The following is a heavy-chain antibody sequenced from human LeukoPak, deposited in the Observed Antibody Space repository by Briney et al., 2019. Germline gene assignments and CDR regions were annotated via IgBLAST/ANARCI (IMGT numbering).Heavy chain of an antibody. Sequence: GGSLRLSCAASGFTFSSYAMSWVRQAPGKGLEWVSTISGSGGSTYYADSVKGRFTISRDNSKNTLYLQMNSLRAEDTAVYYCARHRGYCSSTTCYAYYFDFWGQGTLVTVSS. D-gene: IGHD2-2*01. J-gene: IGHJ4*02. CDR2: ISGSGGST. CDR3: ARHRGYCSSTTCYAYYFDF. V-gene: IGHV3-23*01. CDR1: GFTFSSYA.